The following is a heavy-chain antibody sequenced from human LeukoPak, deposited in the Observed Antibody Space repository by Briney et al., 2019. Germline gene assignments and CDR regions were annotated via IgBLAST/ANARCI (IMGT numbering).Heavy chain of an antibody. Sequence: PSETLSLTCAVYGGSFSGYYWSWIRQPPGKGLEWIGEINHSGSTNYNPSLKSRVTISVDTSKNQFSLKLSSVTAADTAVYYCARGDLYSSGWYDYWGQGTLVTVSS. CDR2: INHSGST. D-gene: IGHD6-19*01. CDR3: ARGDLYSSGWYDY. V-gene: IGHV4-34*01. CDR1: GGSFSGYY. J-gene: IGHJ4*02.